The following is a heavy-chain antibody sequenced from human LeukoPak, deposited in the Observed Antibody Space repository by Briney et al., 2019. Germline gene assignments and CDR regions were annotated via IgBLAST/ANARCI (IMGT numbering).Heavy chain of an antibody. CDR1: GGSISSYY. Sequence: SETLSLTCTVSGGSISSYYWSWIRQPPGKGLEWIGYIYYSGSTNYNPSLKSRVTISVDTSKNQFSLKLSSVTAADTAVYYCARVAYCGGDCYSLGVSVAFDIWGQGTMVTVSS. J-gene: IGHJ3*02. CDR2: IYYSGST. CDR3: ARVAYCGGDCYSLGVSVAFDI. D-gene: IGHD2-21*02. V-gene: IGHV4-59*01.